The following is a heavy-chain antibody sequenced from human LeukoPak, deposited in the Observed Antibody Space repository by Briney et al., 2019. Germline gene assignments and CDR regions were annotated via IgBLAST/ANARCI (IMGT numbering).Heavy chain of an antibody. J-gene: IGHJ5*02. V-gene: IGHV1-69*04. CDR3: ARGIRITMVRGANRGGNWFDP. D-gene: IGHD3-10*01. CDR1: GGTFSSYA. CDR2: IIAILGIA. Sequence: ASVKVSCKASGGTFSSYAISWVRQAPGQGLEWMGRIIAILGIANYAQKFQGRVTITADKSTSTAYMELSSLRSEDTAVYYCARGIRITMVRGANRGGNWFDPWGQGTLVTVSS.